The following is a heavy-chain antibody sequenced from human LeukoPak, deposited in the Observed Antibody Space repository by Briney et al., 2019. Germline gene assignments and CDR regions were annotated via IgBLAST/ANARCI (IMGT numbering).Heavy chain of an antibody. CDR1: GYTFTSYY. V-gene: IGHV1-46*01. CDR2: INPSGGST. J-gene: IGHJ4*02. Sequence: ASVKVSCKASGYTFTSYYMHWVRQAPGQGLEWMGIINPSGGSTSYAQEFQGRVTMTRDTSTSTVYMELSSLRSEDTGVYYCARASNTRIAARPLYFDYWGQGTLVTVSS. CDR3: ARASNTRIAARPLYFDY. D-gene: IGHD6-6*01.